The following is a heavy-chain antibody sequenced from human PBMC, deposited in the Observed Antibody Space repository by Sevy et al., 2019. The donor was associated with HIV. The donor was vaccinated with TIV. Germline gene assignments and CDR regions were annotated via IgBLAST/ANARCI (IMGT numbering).Heavy chain of an antibody. D-gene: IGHD3-9*01. CDR1: GYTFTSYA. CDR3: ARGTLLRYFDWSYRYNWFDP. CDR2: INTNTGNP. Sequence: ASVKVSCKASGYTFTSYAMNWVRQAPGQGLEWMGWINTNTGNPTYAQGFTGRFVFSLDTSFSTAYLQISSLKAEDTAVYYCARGTLLRYFDWSYRYNWFDPWGQGTLVTVSS. J-gene: IGHJ5*02. V-gene: IGHV7-4-1*02.